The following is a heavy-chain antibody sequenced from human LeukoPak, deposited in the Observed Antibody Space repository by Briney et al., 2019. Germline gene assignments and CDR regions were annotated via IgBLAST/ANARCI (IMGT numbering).Heavy chain of an antibody. CDR2: IGTAGDT. J-gene: IGHJ3*02. CDR3: ARGDGGYDLGDAFDI. Sequence: GGSLRLSCAASGFTFSSYDMHWVRQATGKGLEWVSAIGTAGDTYYPGSVKGRFTISRENAKNSLYLQMNSLRAGDTAVYYCARGDGGYDLGDAFDIWGQGTMVTVSS. D-gene: IGHD5-12*01. CDR1: GFTFSSYD. V-gene: IGHV3-13*01.